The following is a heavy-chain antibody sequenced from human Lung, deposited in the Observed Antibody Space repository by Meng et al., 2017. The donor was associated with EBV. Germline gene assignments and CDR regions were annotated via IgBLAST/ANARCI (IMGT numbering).Heavy chain of an antibody. Sequence: QVQVVLWWGAVKSHGAQVRVSCKPSGSTFTPAGIRGIRQATRQGLEWMGWTSCYNGDNIYAQKSKGKVTLTTDTSTSTDSMNLRSLRSHETVVYYCARVNGWRFEYWGQGTLVTVSS. J-gene: IGHJ4*02. CDR1: GSTFTPAG. CDR2: TSCYNGDN. V-gene: IGHV1-18*01. CDR3: ARVNGWRFEY. D-gene: IGHD6-19*01.